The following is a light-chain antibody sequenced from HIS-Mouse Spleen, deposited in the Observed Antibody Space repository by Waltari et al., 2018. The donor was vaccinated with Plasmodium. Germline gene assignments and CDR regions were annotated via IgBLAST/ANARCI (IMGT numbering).Light chain of an antibody. Sequence: EIVMTQSPATLSVSPGERATLSCRASQSVSSNLAWYQQKPGQAPRLLIYGASTRATGIPARFSGSGSGTEFTLTISSMQSEDFAVYDCQQYNNWPRGTFGQGTKVELK. J-gene: IGKJ1*01. CDR2: GAS. CDR3: QQYNNWPRGT. CDR1: QSVSSN. V-gene: IGKV3-15*01.